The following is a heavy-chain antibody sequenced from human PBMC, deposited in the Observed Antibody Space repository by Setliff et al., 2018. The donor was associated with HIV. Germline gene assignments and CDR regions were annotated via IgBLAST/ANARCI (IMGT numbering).Heavy chain of an antibody. CDR3: ARKHKVSLGRGIVVLWGFDP. Sequence: WASVKVSCKASGYNFINNDINWVRQATGQGLEWMGWMNPNSGNSGHAQKFQGRVTMTRSTSFSTAYMELSNLTSEDTAIYYCARKHKVSLGRGIVVLWGFDPWGQGTQVTVSS. CDR1: GYNFINND. D-gene: IGHD3-10*01. CDR2: MNPNSGNS. J-gene: IGHJ5*02. V-gene: IGHV1-8*02.